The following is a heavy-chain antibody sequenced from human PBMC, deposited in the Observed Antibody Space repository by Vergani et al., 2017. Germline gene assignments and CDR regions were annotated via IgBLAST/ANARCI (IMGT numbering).Heavy chain of an antibody. V-gene: IGHV3-30*02. J-gene: IGHJ4*02. D-gene: IGHD2-15*01. CDR1: GFTFTNYG. CDR3: ATAGAAYCRGASCYDFFEY. CDR2: TRYDGIVE. Sequence: VQLMESGGGVVQPGGSLRLSCAASGFTFTNYGMHWVRQAPGKGLEWVAVTRYDGIVEYYGDSVRGRFTISRDNSKNTLYLQMNRLRPEDTAVYYCATAGAAYCRGASCYDFFEYWGQGTLVTVAS.